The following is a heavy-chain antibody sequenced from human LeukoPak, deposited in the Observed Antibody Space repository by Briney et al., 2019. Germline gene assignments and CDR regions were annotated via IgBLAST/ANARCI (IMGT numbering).Heavy chain of an antibody. Sequence: ASVKVSCKASGYTFTSYGISWVRQAPGQGLEWMGWISAYNGNTNYAQKLQGRVTMTTDTSTSTAYMELSSLRSEDTAVYYCARDASNYGFDYWGQGTLVTVSS. CDR3: ARDASNYGFDY. V-gene: IGHV1-18*01. CDR2: ISAYNGNT. J-gene: IGHJ4*02. D-gene: IGHD4-11*01. CDR1: GYTFTSYG.